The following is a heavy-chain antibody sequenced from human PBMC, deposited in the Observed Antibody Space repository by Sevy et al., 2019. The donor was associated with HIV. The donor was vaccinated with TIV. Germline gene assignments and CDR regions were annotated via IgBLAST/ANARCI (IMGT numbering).Heavy chain of an antibody. CDR2: INPNSGGT. CDR1: GYTFTGYY. Sequence: GASVKVSCKASGYTFTGYYMHWVRQAHGQGLEWMGWINPNSGGTNYAQKFQGRVTMTRDTSISTAYMELSRLRSDDTAVYYCAREVRGVERGYGMDVWGQGTTVTVSS. J-gene: IGHJ6*02. D-gene: IGHD3-10*01. CDR3: AREVRGVERGYGMDV. V-gene: IGHV1-2*02.